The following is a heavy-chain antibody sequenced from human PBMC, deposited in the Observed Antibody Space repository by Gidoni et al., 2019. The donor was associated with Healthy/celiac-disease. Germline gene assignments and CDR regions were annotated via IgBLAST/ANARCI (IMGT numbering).Heavy chain of an antibody. CDR3: ARDRKLGENGGGTLSY. CDR1: GFTFSSYG. Sequence: QVQLVESGGGVVQLGRTLRLSCAASGFTFSSYGMHWVRQAPGKGLEWVAVIWYDESNKYYADSVKGRFTISRDNSKNTLYLQMNSLRAEDTAVYYCARDRKLGENGGGTLSYWGQGTLVTVSS. V-gene: IGHV3-33*01. D-gene: IGHD2-15*01. CDR2: IWYDESNK. J-gene: IGHJ4*02.